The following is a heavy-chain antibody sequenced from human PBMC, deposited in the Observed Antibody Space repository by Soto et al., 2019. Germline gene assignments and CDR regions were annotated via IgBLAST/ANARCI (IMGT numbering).Heavy chain of an antibody. D-gene: IGHD1-26*01. J-gene: IGHJ4*02. CDR2: ISWNSDRI. Sequence: GGSLRLSCAASGFIFDDYAMHWVRQAPGKGLEWVSGISWNSDRIDYADSVKGRFTISRDNAKNTVYLQMNSLRAEDTAVYYCVRDDVGVGIDYWGLGTLVTVSS. CDR3: VRDDVGVGIDY. CDR1: GFIFDDYA. V-gene: IGHV3-9*01.